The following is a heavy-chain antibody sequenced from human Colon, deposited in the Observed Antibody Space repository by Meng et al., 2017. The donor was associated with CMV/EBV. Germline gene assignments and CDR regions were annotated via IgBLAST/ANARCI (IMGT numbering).Heavy chain of an antibody. CDR3: ARVLLWFGGRQYYGMDV. J-gene: IGHJ6*02. CDR2: TYYGSSRSKWYN. D-gene: IGHD3-10*01. Sequence: SCAVSGDSISTNSAAWNWSRLSPTRGLEWLGRTYYGSSRSKWYNDYALSVKGRITISPDASKNQFSLQLNSVTPEDTAVYYCARVLLWFGGRQYYGMDVWGRGTTVTVSS. CDR1: GDSISTNSAA. V-gene: IGHV6-1*01.